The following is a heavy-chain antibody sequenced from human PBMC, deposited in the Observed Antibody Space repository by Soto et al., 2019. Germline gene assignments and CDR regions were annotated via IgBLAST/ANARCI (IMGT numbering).Heavy chain of an antibody. CDR2: INAGNGNT. Sequence: ASVKVSCKASGYTFTSYAMHWVRQAPGQRLEWMGWINAGNGNTKYSQKFQGRVTITRDTSTSTAYMELRSLRSDDTAVYYCAWDKDIVAHGSWFDPWGQGTLVTVSP. V-gene: IGHV1-3*01. CDR1: GYTFTSYA. D-gene: IGHD5-12*01. J-gene: IGHJ5*02. CDR3: AWDKDIVAHGSWFDP.